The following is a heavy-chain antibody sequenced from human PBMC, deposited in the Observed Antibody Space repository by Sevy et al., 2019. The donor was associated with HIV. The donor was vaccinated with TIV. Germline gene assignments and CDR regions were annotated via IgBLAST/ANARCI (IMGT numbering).Heavy chain of an antibody. J-gene: IGHJ6*02. CDR2: ISSSSSYI. V-gene: IGHV3-21*01. CDR1: GFTFSSYS. Sequence: GGSLRLSCAASGFTFSSYSMHWVRQAPGKGLEWVSSISSSSSYIYYADSVKGRFTISRDNAKNSLYLQMNSLRAEDTAVYYCARGIYYYYGMDVWGQGTTVTVSS. CDR3: ARGIYYYYGMDV.